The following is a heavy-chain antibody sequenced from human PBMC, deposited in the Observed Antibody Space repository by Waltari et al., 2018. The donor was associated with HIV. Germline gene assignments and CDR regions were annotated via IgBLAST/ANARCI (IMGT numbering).Heavy chain of an antibody. J-gene: IGHJ4*02. CDR2: ISRSASAT. CDR3: VTSGYNFVEFGHRLDF. V-gene: IGHV3-23*01. Sequence: EERFLGFGGGLARPERPGRLSFIAAAPNFERYDRTRVRQAPGKGLEWVSSISRSASATYNADSVKGRAPISRDNAMDMLSLHVKSLRVDDTAVYHCVTSGYNFVEFGHRLDFWGRGILVTVS. D-gene: IGHD5-18*01. CDR1: APNFERYD.